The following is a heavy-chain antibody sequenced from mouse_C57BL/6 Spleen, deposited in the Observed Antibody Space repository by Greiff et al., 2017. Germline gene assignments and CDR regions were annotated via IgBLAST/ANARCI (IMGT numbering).Heavy chain of an antibody. J-gene: IGHJ2*01. CDR1: GYSFTSYY. D-gene: IGHD4-1*01. CDR3: ARSRLTGYYFDY. V-gene: IGHV1-66*01. CDR2: IYPGSGNT. Sequence: QVQLQQSGPELVKPGASVKISCKASGYSFTSYYIHWVKQRPGQGLEWIGWIYPGSGNTKYNEKFKGKATLTADTSSSTAYMQLSSLTSEDSAVYYCARSRLTGYYFDYWGQGTTRTVSS.